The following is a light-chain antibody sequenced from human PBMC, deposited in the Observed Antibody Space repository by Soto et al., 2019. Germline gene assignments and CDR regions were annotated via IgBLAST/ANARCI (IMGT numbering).Light chain of an antibody. CDR1: RSNIGSNY. CDR2: RNN. CDR3: AAWDDSLSDLYV. V-gene: IGLV1-47*01. J-gene: IGLJ1*01. Sequence: SVLPQPHSASGTPGQRVTISCSGSRSNIGSNYVYWYQQLPGTAPKLLIYRNNQRPAGVPDRFSGSKSGTSASLAISGLGSEDEADYYCAAWDDSLSDLYVFGPGTKVTVL.